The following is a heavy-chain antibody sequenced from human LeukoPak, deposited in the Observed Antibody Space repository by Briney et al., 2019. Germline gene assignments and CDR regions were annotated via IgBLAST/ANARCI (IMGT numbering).Heavy chain of an antibody. CDR2: ISPNSGGT. D-gene: IGHD5-12*01. Sequence: ASVKVACKASGYTFSSYGISWVRQAPGQGPEWMGWISPNSGGTNYAQNFKGRVTMTRDTSISTAYLELNSLTSDDTAVYYCARDLPKTGYVGASDIWGQGTMVTVSS. CDR3: ARDLPKTGYVGASDI. CDR1: GYTFSSYG. J-gene: IGHJ3*02. V-gene: IGHV1-2*02.